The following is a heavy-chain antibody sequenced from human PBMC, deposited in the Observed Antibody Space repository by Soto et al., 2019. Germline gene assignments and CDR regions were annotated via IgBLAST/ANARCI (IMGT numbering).Heavy chain of an antibody. D-gene: IGHD2-21*02. Sequence: SVKVSCKASGGTFSSHSINWVRQAPGQGLEWMGGIITLFGTSNYAQNFQGRVTITADQSTSTAYMELNSLTSDDTAVYYCTREVGYGDFSAALLDWGQGTLVTVSS. CDR3: TREVGYGDFSAALLD. V-gene: IGHV1-69*13. CDR2: IITLFGTS. J-gene: IGHJ4*02. CDR1: GGTFSSHS.